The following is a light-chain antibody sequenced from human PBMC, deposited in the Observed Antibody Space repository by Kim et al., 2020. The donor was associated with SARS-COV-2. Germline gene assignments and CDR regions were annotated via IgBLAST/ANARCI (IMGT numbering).Light chain of an antibody. V-gene: IGLV3-21*04. CDR1: NIGDKS. J-gene: IGLJ2*01. Sequence: APGKTATIARGGNNIGDKSVHWYQQKPGQAPLLVLYYDNDRPSGIPERFSGSNSGNTATLTISTVEAGDEADYYCQVWDSSSDHVVFGGGTQLTVL. CDR3: QVWDSSSDHVV. CDR2: YDN.